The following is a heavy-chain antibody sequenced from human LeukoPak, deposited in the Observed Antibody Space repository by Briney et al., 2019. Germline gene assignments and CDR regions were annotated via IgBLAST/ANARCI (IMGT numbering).Heavy chain of an antibody. CDR2: ISYDGSNK. V-gene: IGHV3-30*04. CDR3: ARAPRPTFYQYYYYGMDV. CDR1: GFTFSSYA. D-gene: IGHD2/OR15-2a*01. J-gene: IGHJ6*04. Sequence: PGRSLRLSCAASGFTFSSYAMHWVRQAPGKGLEWVAVISYDGSNKYYADSVKGRFTISRDNSKNTLYLQMNSLRAEDTAVYYCARAPRPTFYQYYYYGMDVWGKGTTVTVSS.